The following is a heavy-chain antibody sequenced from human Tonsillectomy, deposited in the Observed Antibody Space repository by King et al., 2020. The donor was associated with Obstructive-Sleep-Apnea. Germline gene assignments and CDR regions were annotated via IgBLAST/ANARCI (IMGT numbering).Heavy chain of an antibody. CDR2: SSAYNGNT. CDR3: ARPYDYYDSSGYYPDAFDI. J-gene: IGHJ3*02. CDR1: GYTFTSYG. Sequence: VQLVESGAEVKKPGASVKVSCKASGYTFTSYGISWVRQAPGQGLEWMGWSSAYNGNTKYAQKLQGRVTMTTDTSTSTAYMELRSLRSDDTAVYYCARPYDYYDSSGYYPDAFDIWGQGTMVTVSS. V-gene: IGHV1-18*01. D-gene: IGHD3-22*01.